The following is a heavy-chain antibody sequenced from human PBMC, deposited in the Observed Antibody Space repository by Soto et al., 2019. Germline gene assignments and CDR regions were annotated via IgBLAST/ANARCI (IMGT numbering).Heavy chain of an antibody. Sequence: SETLSLTCTVSGGSISSYYWSWIRQPPGKGLEWIGYIYYSGSTNYNPSLKSRVTISVDTSKNQFSRKLSSVTAADTAVYYCARPGAWEGTHDAFDIWGQGTMVTVSS. D-gene: IGHD1-26*01. V-gene: IGHV4-59*08. J-gene: IGHJ3*02. CDR3: ARPGAWEGTHDAFDI. CDR1: GGSISSYY. CDR2: IYYSGST.